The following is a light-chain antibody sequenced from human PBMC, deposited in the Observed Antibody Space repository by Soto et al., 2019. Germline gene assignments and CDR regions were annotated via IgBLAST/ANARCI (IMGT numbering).Light chain of an antibody. CDR3: QQADSFPLT. Sequence: DIQMTQSPSSVSASVGDRVTITCRASQGISSRLAWYQQKPGKAPNLLIYAASRLQSGVPSRFSGTGSGTDFTLTISSLQPEHFAIYYCQQADSFPLTFGGGTKVEVK. CDR1: QGISSR. J-gene: IGKJ4*01. V-gene: IGKV1-12*01. CDR2: AAS.